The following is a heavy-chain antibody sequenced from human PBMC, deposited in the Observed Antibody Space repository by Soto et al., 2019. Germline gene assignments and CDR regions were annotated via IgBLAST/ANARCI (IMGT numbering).Heavy chain of an antibody. V-gene: IGHV3-21*01. CDR3: ARDTREYQLLIGSYYYYMDV. CDR1: GFTFSSYS. CDR2: ISSSSSYI. J-gene: IGHJ6*03. D-gene: IGHD2-2*01. Sequence: GGSLRLSCAASGFTFSSYSMSWVRQAPGKGLEWVSSISSSSSYIYYADSVKGRFTISRDNAKNSLYLQMNSLRAEDTAVYYCARDTREYQLLIGSYYYYMDVWGKGTTVTVSS.